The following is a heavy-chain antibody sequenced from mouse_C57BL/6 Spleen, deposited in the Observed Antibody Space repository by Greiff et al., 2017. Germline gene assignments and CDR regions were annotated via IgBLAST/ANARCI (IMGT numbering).Heavy chain of an antibody. Sequence: VQLQQSGAELVRPGASVTLSCKASGYTFTDYEMHWVKQTPVHGLEWIGAIDPETGGTAYNQKFKGKAILTADKSSSTAYMELRSLTSEDSAVYYCTREGGYYGIYAMDYWGQGTSVTVSS. CDR1: GYTFTDYE. D-gene: IGHD1-1*01. V-gene: IGHV1-15*01. CDR2: IDPETGGT. J-gene: IGHJ4*01. CDR3: TREGGYYGIYAMDY.